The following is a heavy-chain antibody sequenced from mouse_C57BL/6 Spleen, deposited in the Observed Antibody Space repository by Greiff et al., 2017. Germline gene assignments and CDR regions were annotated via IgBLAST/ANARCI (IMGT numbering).Heavy chain of an antibody. V-gene: IGHV3-6*01. CDR2: ISYDGSN. D-gene: IGHD1-1*01. CDR3: ARDDELRADY. CDR1: GYSITSGYY. Sequence: EVHLVESGPGLVKPSQSLSLTCSVTGYSITSGYYWNWIRQFPGNKLEWMGYISYDGSNNYNPSLKNRISITRDTSKNQFFLKLNSVTTEDTATYYCARDDELRADYWGQGTTLTVSS. J-gene: IGHJ2*01.